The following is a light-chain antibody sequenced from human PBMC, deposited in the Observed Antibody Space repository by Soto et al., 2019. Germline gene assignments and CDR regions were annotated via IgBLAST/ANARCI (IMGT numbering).Light chain of an antibody. J-gene: IGKJ2*01. V-gene: IGKV3-20*01. Sequence: EIVLTQSPGTLSLSPGERATLSCRASQSISSSYLAWYQQKPGQPPRLLIYAASSRATGIPDRFSGSGSGTDVTLTISRLEPEDFAVYYCQQYGSSSYTFGQGTQLEIK. CDR1: QSISSSY. CDR3: QQYGSSSYT. CDR2: AAS.